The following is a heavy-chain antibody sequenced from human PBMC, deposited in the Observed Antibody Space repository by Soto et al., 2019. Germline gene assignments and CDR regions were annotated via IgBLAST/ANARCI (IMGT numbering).Heavy chain of an antibody. CDR2: IFYGGNT. CDR1: GASNHDYY. D-gene: IGHD6-19*01. J-gene: IGHJ5*02. Sequence: QVQLQESGPGLVKPSETLSLTCTVSGASNHDYYWSWIRQPPGKGLEWIGYIFYGGNTKYNPSLKSRVTISVDTSKNQFSLKLNSVTAADTAVYYCARGTGIAVVPHWFDPWGQGTLVTVSS. CDR3: ARGTGIAVVPHWFDP. V-gene: IGHV4-59*01.